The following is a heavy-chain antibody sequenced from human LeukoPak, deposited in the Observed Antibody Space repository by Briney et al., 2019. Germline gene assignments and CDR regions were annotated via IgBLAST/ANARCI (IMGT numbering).Heavy chain of an antibody. J-gene: IGHJ3*01. Sequence: GGSLRLSCAASGFTVSSNYMSWVRQAPGKGLEWVSVLYSGGGAYYADSVKDRFTISRDYSQNTLLLQMNSLRAEDTALYYCARGKTSDDIIEDGFDLWGQGTMVAVSS. CDR2: LYSGGGA. V-gene: IGHV3-66*01. D-gene: IGHD3-9*01. CDR3: ARGKTSDDIIEDGFDL. CDR1: GFTVSSNY.